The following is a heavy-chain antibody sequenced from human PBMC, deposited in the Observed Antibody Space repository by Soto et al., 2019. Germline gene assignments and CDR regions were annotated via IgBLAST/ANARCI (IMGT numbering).Heavy chain of an antibody. CDR2: IYHSVST. CDR3: ARGTVTTTDSFDI. Sequence: SETLSLTCAVSSGSISISNWRSWVRQPPGKGLEWIGEIYHSVSTNYNPSLKSRVTISVDKSKNQFSLKLSSVSAADTAVYYCARGTVTTTDSFDIWGQGTMVTVSS. V-gene: IGHV4-4*02. CDR1: SGSISISNW. J-gene: IGHJ3*02. D-gene: IGHD4-17*01.